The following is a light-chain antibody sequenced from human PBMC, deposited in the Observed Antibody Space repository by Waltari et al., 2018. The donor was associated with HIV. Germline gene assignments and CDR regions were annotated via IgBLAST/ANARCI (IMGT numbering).Light chain of an antibody. Sequence: QSALTQPPSASGSPGQSVTISCTGTSSDVGGYHYVSWYQQHPGKAPKLMIYEVTKRPSGVPDLFSGSKSGNTASLTGSGLQAEDEADYYCSSYAGSSNLRVFGGGTKLTVL. CDR3: SSYAGSSNLRV. J-gene: IGLJ2*01. CDR1: SSDVGGYHY. V-gene: IGLV2-8*01. CDR2: EVT.